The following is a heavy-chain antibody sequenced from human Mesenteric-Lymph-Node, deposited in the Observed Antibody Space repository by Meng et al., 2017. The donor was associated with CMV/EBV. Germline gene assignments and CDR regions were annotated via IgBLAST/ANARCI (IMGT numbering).Heavy chain of an antibody. J-gene: IGHJ6*02. CDR3: AREEIVVVPAAIPGVSYYYYYGMDV. Sequence: ASVKVSCKASGYTLTGYYMHWVRQAPGQGLGWMGWINPNSGGTNYAQKFQGRVTMTRDTSISTAYMGLSRLRSDDTAVYYCAREEIVVVPAAIPGVSYYYYYGMDVWGQGTTVTVSS. D-gene: IGHD2-2*02. CDR1: GYTLTGYY. V-gene: IGHV1-2*02. CDR2: INPNSGGT.